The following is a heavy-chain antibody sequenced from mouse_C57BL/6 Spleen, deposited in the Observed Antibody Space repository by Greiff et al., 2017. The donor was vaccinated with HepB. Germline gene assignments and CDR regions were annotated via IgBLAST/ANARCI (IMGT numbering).Heavy chain of an antibody. CDR2: IDPSDSYT. J-gene: IGHJ1*03. V-gene: IGHV1-50*01. Sequence: VKLQQPGAELVKPGASVKLSCKASGYTFTSYWMQWVKQRPGQGLEWIGEIDPSDSYTNYNQKFKGKATLTVDTSSSTAYMQHSSLRSADSAVYYCARGEGLSNFYGYFDVWGTGTTVTVSS. D-gene: IGHD2-5*01. CDR3: ARGEGLSNFYGYFDV. CDR1: GYTFTSYW.